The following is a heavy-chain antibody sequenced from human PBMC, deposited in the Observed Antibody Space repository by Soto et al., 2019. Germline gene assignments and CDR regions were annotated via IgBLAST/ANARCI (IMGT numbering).Heavy chain of an antibody. CDR2: ITSGGTT. CDR3: ARVLYATWSSFDY. J-gene: IGHJ4*02. D-gene: IGHD1-26*01. Sequence: PVGSLRLSCTASGFTFSSYEMTWVHQAPGKGLEWISYITSGGTTYYADSAKGRFTISRDNAKNSLYLHLNSLTAEDTAIYYCARVLYATWSSFDYWGQGTLVTVSS. V-gene: IGHV3-48*03. CDR1: GFTFSSYE.